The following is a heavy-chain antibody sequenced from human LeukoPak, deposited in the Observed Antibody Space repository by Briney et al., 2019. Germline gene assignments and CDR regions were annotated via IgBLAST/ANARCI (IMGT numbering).Heavy chain of an antibody. CDR3: ASTPSGEQLVELEIYYYYYMDV. Sequence: GASVKVSCKASGYTFTGYYMHWVRQAPGQGLEWMGWINPNSGGTNYAQKFQGRVTMTRDTSISTAYMELSRLRSDDTAVYYCASTPSGEQLVELEIYYYYYMDVWGKGTTVTVSS. D-gene: IGHD6-6*01. V-gene: IGHV1-2*02. J-gene: IGHJ6*03. CDR1: GYTFTGYY. CDR2: INPNSGGT.